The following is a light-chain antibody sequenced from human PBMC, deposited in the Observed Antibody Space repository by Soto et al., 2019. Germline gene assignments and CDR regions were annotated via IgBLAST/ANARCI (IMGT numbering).Light chain of an antibody. V-gene: IGKV3-20*01. CDR2: GAS. Sequence: EIVVTQSPGTLSLSPGERATLSCRASQSVSSTYLVWYQQKPGQAPRLLIYGASSRATGIPDRFSGSGSGTDFTLTISRREPEDFAVYYCLQYGGSPPYPFGQGTKLEIK. CDR3: LQYGGSPPYP. J-gene: IGKJ2*01. CDR1: QSVSSTY.